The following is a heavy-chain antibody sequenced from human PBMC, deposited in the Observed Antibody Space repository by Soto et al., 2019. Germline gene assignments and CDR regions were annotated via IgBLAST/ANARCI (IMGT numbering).Heavy chain of an antibody. V-gene: IGHV3-23*01. CDR1: GFTFSSYA. CDR3: AKRSSSSTFDY. D-gene: IGHD6-6*01. CDR2: ISDTGSGT. Sequence: GGSLRLSCVASGFTFSSYAMSWVRQAPGTRLEWVSTISDTGSGTYYADSVKGRFTISRDNSKSTLYLQMNSLRAEDTAIYYCAKRSSSSTFDYWGQGTLVTVSS. J-gene: IGHJ4*02.